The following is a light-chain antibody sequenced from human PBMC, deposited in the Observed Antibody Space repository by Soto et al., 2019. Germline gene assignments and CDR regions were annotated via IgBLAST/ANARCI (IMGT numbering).Light chain of an antibody. CDR2: DTS. CDR1: QSVSSY. Sequence: EFVLTQSPATLSLSPGDTATLSCRASQSVSSYSAWYQQKPGQATRLLIYDTSNRATGIPARFSGSGSGTDFTLTISGLKPEDFAVYYCQQRYNWQYTFGLGTRLEIK. CDR3: QQRYNWQYT. V-gene: IGKV3-11*01. J-gene: IGKJ2*01.